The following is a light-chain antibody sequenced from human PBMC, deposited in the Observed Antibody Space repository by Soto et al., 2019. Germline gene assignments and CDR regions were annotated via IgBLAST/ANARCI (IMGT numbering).Light chain of an antibody. V-gene: IGKV3-20*01. CDR1: PSVSSSY. CDR3: QQYGRTPPYT. CDR2: GAS. J-gene: IGKJ2*01. Sequence: EIVLTQSPGTLSLSPGERATLSCRASPSVSSSYLAWYQQKPGQAPRRLIYGASSRATGIPDRFSGSGSGTDFTLPINSVQPEDFAVYYCQQYGRTPPYTFGQGTKLEIK.